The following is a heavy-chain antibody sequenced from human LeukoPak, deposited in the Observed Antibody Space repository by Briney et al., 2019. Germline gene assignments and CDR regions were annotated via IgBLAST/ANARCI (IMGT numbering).Heavy chain of an antibody. CDR1: GFTFSSYA. CDR2: ISGSGGST. D-gene: IGHD6-19*01. V-gene: IGHV3-23*01. CDR3: AKTVAETTDYFDY. J-gene: IGHJ4*02. Sequence: GGSLRLSCAASGFTFSSYAMSWVRQAPGKGLEWVSAISGSGGSTYYADSVKGRFTISRDNSKNTLYLQMNGLRAEDTAVYYCAKTVAETTDYFDYWGQGTLVTVSS.